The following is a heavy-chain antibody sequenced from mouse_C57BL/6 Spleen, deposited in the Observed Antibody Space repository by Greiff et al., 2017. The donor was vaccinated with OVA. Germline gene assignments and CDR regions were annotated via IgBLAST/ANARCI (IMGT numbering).Heavy chain of an antibody. CDR2: IDPSDSYT. Sequence: QVQLQQSGAELVMPGASVKLSCKASGYTFTSYWMHWVKQRPGQGLEWIGEIDPSDSYTNYNQKVKGKATLTVDKSSSTPYMQLSSLTSEDSAVYYCARVYSNYGEAMDYWGHGTSVTVSS. D-gene: IGHD2-5*01. J-gene: IGHJ4*01. CDR3: ARVYSNYGEAMDY. CDR1: GYTFTSYW. V-gene: IGHV1-69*01.